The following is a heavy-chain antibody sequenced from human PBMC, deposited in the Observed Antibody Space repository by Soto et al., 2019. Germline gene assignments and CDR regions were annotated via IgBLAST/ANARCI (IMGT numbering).Heavy chain of an antibody. D-gene: IGHD6-13*01. Sequence: PSQTLSLICAISGNSVASYRSTWHWITHSPSRGLEGLGRTYYRSKWYNDYAVSVKSRITINPDTSNNQLSLQLNSVTPDDTAVYYCVRLIGSSWLDSWGQGTLVTVSS. CDR3: VRLIGSSWLDS. V-gene: IGHV6-1*01. CDR2: TYYRSKWYN. CDR1: GNSVASYRST. J-gene: IGHJ5*01.